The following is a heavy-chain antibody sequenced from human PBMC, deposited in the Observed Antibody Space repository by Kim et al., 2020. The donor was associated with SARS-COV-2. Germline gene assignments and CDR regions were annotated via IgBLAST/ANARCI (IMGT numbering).Heavy chain of an antibody. CDR1: GASVGIGIDY. V-gene: IGHV4-39*01. CDR3: ARPSPHYGLGFVDY. J-gene: IGHJ4*02. CDR2: VYRDGTT. Sequence: SETLSLTCAVSGASVGIGIDYWGWIRQSPGRGLEWIGSVYRDGTTFYNPSLKRPPTVPLDTPKNQFYLTLDFVTAADTALYYCARPSPHYGLGFVDYWGRGIVVTVSS. D-gene: IGHD3-16*01.